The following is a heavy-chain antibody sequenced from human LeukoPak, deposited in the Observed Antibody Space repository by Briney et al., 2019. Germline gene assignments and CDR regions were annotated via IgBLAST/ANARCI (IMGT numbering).Heavy chain of an antibody. V-gene: IGHV4-34*01. CDR2: INHSGST. D-gene: IGHD3-22*01. CDR3: ARGRHSMIVVVITKPFDY. J-gene: IGHJ4*02. Sequence: PSETLSLTCAVYGGSFSGYYWSWIRQPPGKGLEWIGEINHSGSTNYNPSLKSRVTISVDTSKNQFSLKLSSVTAADTAVYYCARGRHSMIVVVITKPFDYWGQGTLVTVSS. CDR1: GGSFSGYY.